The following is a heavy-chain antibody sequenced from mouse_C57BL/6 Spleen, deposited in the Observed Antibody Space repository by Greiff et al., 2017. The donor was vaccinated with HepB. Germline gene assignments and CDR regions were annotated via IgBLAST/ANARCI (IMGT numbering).Heavy chain of an antibody. CDR3: ARGGGLRRDWYFDV. CDR2: IDPSDSYT. V-gene: IGHV1-69*01. D-gene: IGHD2-4*01. CDR1: GYTFTSYW. J-gene: IGHJ1*03. Sequence: QVQLKESGAELVMPGASVKLSCKASGYTFTSYWMHWVKQRPGQGLEWIGEIDPSDSYTNYNQKFKGKSTLTVDKSSSTAYMQLSSLTSEDSAVYYCARGGGLRRDWYFDVWGTGTTVTVSS.